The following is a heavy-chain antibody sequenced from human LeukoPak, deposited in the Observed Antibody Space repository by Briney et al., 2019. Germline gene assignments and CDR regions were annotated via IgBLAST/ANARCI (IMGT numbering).Heavy chain of an antibody. Sequence: PGGSLRLSCAASGFTFSSYAMSWVRQAPGKGLEWVSAISGSGGGTYYADSVKGRFTISRDNSKNTLYLQMNSLRAEDTAVYYCAKDPPRSWYKWGEADYWGQGTLVTVSS. D-gene: IGHD6-13*01. CDR3: AKDPPRSWYKWGEADY. V-gene: IGHV3-23*01. CDR2: ISGSGGGT. CDR1: GFTFSSYA. J-gene: IGHJ4*02.